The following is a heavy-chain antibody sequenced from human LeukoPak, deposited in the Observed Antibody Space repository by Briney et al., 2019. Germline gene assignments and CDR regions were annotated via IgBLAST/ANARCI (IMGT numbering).Heavy chain of an antibody. V-gene: IGHV4-34*01. Sequence: PSETLSLTCAVYGGSFSGYYWSWIRQPPGKGLEWIGEINHSRSTHYNPSLKSRVTMSVDTSKNQFSLKLSSVTAADTAVYYCARDGYNSFDYWGQGTLVTVSS. J-gene: IGHJ4*02. D-gene: IGHD5-24*01. CDR3: ARDGYNSFDY. CDR2: INHSRST. CDR1: GGSFSGYY.